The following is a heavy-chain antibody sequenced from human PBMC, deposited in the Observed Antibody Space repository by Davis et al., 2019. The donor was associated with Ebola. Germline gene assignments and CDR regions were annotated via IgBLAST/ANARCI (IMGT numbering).Heavy chain of an antibody. V-gene: IGHV3-53*01. D-gene: IGHD4-17*01. J-gene: IGHJ2*01. CDR1: GFIVSDKY. CDR2: IYRDERT. Sequence: PGGSLRLSCAASGFIVSDKYMSWVRQAPGKGLEWVSVIYRDERTYYADSVKGRFTVSRDNSENMLYLQMSTLRVEDTAVYYCARHVDGDFWYFDLWGRGTRVTVSS. CDR3: ARHVDGDFWYFDL.